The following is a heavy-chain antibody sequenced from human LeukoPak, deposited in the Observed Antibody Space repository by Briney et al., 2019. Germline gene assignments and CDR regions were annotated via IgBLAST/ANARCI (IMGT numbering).Heavy chain of an antibody. CDR1: GYSFTSYW. CDR3: ARRYSSSWADFDY. D-gene: IGHD6-13*01. Sequence: GESLKISCKGSGYSFTSYWISWVRQMPGKGLEWMGRIDPSDSYTNYSPSFQGHVTISADKSISTAYLQWSSLKASDTAMYYCARRYSSSWADFDYWGQGTLVTVSS. CDR2: IDPSDSYT. V-gene: IGHV5-10-1*01. J-gene: IGHJ4*02.